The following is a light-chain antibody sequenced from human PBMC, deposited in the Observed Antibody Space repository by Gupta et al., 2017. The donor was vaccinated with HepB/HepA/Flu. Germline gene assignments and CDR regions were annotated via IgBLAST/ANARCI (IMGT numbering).Light chain of an antibody. V-gene: IGKV3-11*01. CDR1: QSLSSY. J-gene: IGKJ5*01. Sequence: EIVLTQSPATLSLSPGERATLSCRASQSLSSYLAWYQQKPGQAPRLLIYDASNRATGIPARFSGSASGTDFTLTISIREPEDFAVYYCQQRSTWPSTFGQGTQLQIK. CDR3: QQRSTWPST. CDR2: DAS.